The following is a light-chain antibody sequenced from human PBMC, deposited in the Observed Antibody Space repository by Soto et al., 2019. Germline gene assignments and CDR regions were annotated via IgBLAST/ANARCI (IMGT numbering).Light chain of an antibody. J-gene: IGLJ3*02. CDR2: EVS. CDR1: SSDVGGYNY. CDR3: SSYAGGSSMV. V-gene: IGLV2-23*02. Sequence: QSVLTQPASVSGSPGQSITISCTGTSSDVGGYNYVSWYQQHPGKAPKVMIYEVSKRPSGVSSRFSGSKSGNTASLTISGLQADDDGDYYCSSYAGGSSMVFGGGTKLTVL.